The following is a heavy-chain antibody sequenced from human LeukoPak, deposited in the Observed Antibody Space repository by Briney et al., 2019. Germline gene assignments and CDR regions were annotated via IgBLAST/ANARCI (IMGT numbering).Heavy chain of an antibody. CDR1: GGSVSSGSYY. CDR3: ARALRYDSSGYYYFDY. V-gene: IGHV4-61*01. D-gene: IGHD3-22*01. J-gene: IGHJ4*02. Sequence: SQTLSLTCTVSGGSVSSGSYYWSWIRQPPGKGLEWIAYFYYSGSTNYNPSLKSRVTISVDTSKNQFSLKLSSVTAADTAVYYCARALRYDSSGYYYFDYWGQGTLVSVS. CDR2: FYYSGST.